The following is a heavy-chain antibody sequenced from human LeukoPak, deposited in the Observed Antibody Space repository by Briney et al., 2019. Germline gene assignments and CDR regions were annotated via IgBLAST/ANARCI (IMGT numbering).Heavy chain of an antibody. Sequence: PSETLSLTCAVSGGSISSSNWWSWVRQPPGKGLEWIGEIYQSGSTNYNSSLKSRVTISVDTSKNQFSLKLSSVTAADTAVYYCARQEVIWGDYYWFDPWGQGTLVTVSS. CDR1: GGSISSSNW. V-gene: IGHV4-4*02. CDR2: IYQSGST. J-gene: IGHJ5*02. D-gene: IGHD4-17*01. CDR3: ARQEVIWGDYYWFDP.